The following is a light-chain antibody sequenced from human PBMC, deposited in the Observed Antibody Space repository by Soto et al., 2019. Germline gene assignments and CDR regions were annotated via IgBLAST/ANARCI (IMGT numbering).Light chain of an antibody. V-gene: IGKV3D-20*02. CDR3: QQRR. J-gene: IGKJ5*01. CDR1: QRVRSNY. CDR2: GSS. Sequence: DIVLTQSPGTLSLSPGERATLSCRASQRVRSNYLAWYQHKPGQTPRLLIYGSSSRVTGIPDRFSGSGSGTDFTLTISSLEPEDFAVYYCQQRRFGQGPRMEI.